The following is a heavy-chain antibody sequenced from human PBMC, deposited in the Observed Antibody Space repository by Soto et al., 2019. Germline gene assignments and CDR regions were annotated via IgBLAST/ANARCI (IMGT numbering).Heavy chain of an antibody. CDR1: GGSISSGDYY. J-gene: IGHJ6*02. V-gene: IGHV4-31*03. CDR3: ARDVPPGRGAPNFDYCGMDV. CDR2: IYYSGST. D-gene: IGHD3-10*01. Sequence: QVQLQESGPGLVKPSQTLSLTCTVSGGSISSGDYYWSWIRQHPGKGLEWIGYIYYSGSTYYNPSLKSRVTISVDTSKNQFSLKLSSVTAADTAVYYCARDVPPGRGAPNFDYCGMDVWVQGTTVTVSS.